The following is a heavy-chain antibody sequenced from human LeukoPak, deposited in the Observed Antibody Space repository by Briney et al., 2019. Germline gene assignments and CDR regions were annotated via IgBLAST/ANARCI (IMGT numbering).Heavy chain of an antibody. D-gene: IGHD2-2*01. CDR1: GFTFSSYA. Sequence: GGSLRLSCAASGFTFSSYAMSWVRQAPGKGLEWVSAISGSGGSTYYAGSVRGRSTISRDNSKSTVYLQMNSLTADDTAVYFCARDRNFPRDQFDYWGQGTLVTVSS. CDR3: ARDRNFPRDQFDY. J-gene: IGHJ4*02. CDR2: ISGSGGST. V-gene: IGHV3-23*01.